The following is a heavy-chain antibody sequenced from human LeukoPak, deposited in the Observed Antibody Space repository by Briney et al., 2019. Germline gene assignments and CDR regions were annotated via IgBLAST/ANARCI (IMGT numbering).Heavy chain of an antibody. CDR1: GFTFSDYY. Sequence: GGSLRLSCAASGFTFSDYYMSWIRQAPGKGLEWVSYISSSGSTIYYADSVKGRFTISRDNAKNSLYLQMNSLRAEDTAVYYCASSKYDSSGYYALDAFDIWGQGTMLTVSS. J-gene: IGHJ3*02. D-gene: IGHD3-22*01. V-gene: IGHV3-11*01. CDR2: ISSSGSTI. CDR3: ASSKYDSSGYYALDAFDI.